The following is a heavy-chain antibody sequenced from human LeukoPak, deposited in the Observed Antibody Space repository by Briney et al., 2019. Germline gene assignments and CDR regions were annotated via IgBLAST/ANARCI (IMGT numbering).Heavy chain of an antibody. CDR3: AKDAMATVTCFDY. Sequence: GGSLRPSCVTSAFTLTSYAMSWVRQAPGKGLEWVSGLSGSGGDTDYADSVKGRFTISRDNSRNTLYLQMNSLRSEDTAVYYCAKDAMATVTCFDYWGPGSLVTVSS. CDR2: LSGSGGDT. J-gene: IGHJ4*02. CDR1: AFTLTSYA. V-gene: IGHV3-23*01. D-gene: IGHD4-17*01.